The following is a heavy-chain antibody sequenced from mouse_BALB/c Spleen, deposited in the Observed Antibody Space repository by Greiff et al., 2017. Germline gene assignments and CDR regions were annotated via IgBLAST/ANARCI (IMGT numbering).Heavy chain of an antibody. D-gene: IGHD1-3*01. CDR2: ISCYNGAT. V-gene: IGHV1S34*01. CDR3: AREAVEARYFDV. Sequence: LVKTGASVKISCKASGYSFTGYYMHWVKQSHGKSLEWIGYISCYNGATSYNQKFKGKATFTVDTSSSTAYMQFNSLTSEDSAVYYCAREAVEARYFDVWGAGTTVTVSS. CDR1: GYSFTGYY. J-gene: IGHJ1*01.